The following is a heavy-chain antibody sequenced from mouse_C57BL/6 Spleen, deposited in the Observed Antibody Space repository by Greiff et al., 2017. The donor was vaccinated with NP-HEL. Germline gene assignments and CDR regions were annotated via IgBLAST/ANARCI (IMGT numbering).Heavy chain of an antibody. J-gene: IGHJ2*01. D-gene: IGHD4-1*01. CDR2: IDPETGGT. CDR1: GYTFTDYE. CDR3: TKRDWDEDYFDY. V-gene: IGHV1-15*01. Sequence: QVQLQQSGAELVRPGASVTLSCKASGYTFTDYEMHWVKQTPVHGLEWIGAIDPETGGTAYNQKFKGKAILTADKSFSTAYMELRSLTSEDSAVYYCTKRDWDEDYFDYWGQGTTLTVSS.